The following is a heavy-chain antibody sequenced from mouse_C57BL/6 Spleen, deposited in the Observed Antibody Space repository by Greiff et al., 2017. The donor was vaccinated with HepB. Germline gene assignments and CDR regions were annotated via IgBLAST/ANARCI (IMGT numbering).Heavy chain of an antibody. D-gene: IGHD1-1*01. CDR3: ARRSSSYDWDFDV. CDR2: IYPGGGYT. V-gene: IGHV1-63*01. Sequence: QVQLQQSGAELVRPGTSVKMSCKASGYTFTNYWIGWAKQRPGHGLEWIGDIYPGGGYTNYNEKFKGKATLTADKSSSTSYMQFSSLTSEDSAIYYCARRSSSYDWDFDVWGTGTTVTVSS. CDR1: GYTFTNYW. J-gene: IGHJ1*03.